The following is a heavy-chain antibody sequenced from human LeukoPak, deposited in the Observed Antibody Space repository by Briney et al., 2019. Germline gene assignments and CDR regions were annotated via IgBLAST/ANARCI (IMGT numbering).Heavy chain of an antibody. V-gene: IGHV3-33*08. D-gene: IGHD2/OR15-2a*01. CDR2: IWYDGSNK. J-gene: IGHJ4*02. CDR3: AREGPRGNSQFDY. Sequence: GGSLRLSCTASGFSFSGHWMHWVRQAPGKGLEWVALIWYDGSNKYYTDSVKGRLTISRDNSKSTLYLQMNSLRAEDTAIYYCAREGPRGNSQFDYWGQGTLVTVSS. CDR1: GFSFSGHW.